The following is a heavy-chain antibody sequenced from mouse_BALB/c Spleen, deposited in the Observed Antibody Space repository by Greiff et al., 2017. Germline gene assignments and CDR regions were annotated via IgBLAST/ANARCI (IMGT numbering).Heavy chain of an antibody. CDR2: INPYNGDT. CDR1: GYSFTGYF. CDR3: ARGTWFAY. Sequence: DVQLQESGPELVKPGASVKISCKASGYSFTGYFMNWVMQSHGKSLEWIGRINPYNGDTFYNQKFKGKATLTVDKSSSTAYMELRSLTSEDSAVYYCARGTWFAYWGQGTLVTVSA. V-gene: IGHV1-20*01. J-gene: IGHJ3*01.